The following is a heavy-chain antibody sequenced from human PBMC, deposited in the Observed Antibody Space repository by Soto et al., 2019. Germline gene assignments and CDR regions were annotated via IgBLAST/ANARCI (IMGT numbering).Heavy chain of an antibody. V-gene: IGHV3-33*01. CDR3: ARDSKDDSSGYYAGFDY. CDR2: IYYDGSNK. J-gene: IGHJ4*02. CDR1: GFTFSSYG. Sequence: QVQLVESGGGVVQPGRSLRLSCAVSGFTFSSYGMNWVRQDPGKGLEWVAAIYYDGSNKYYADSVRGRFTISRDNFKNTLYLHMNSLRAEDTAVYYCARDSKDDSSGYYAGFDYWGQGTLVTVSS. D-gene: IGHD3-22*01.